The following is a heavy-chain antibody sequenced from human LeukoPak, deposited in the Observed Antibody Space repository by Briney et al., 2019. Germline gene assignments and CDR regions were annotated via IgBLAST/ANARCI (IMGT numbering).Heavy chain of an antibody. CDR2: IKQDGSEK. Sequence: SGGSLRLSCAASGFTFSSYWMSWVRQAPGKGLEWVANIKQDGSEKYYVDSVKGRFTISRDNAKNSLYLQINSLRAEDTSVYSCGREKAWIQLWLANYFNYWGQGTLATVSS. CDR3: GREKAWIQLWLANYFNY. D-gene: IGHD5-18*01. V-gene: IGHV3-7*01. CDR1: GFTFSSYW. J-gene: IGHJ4*02.